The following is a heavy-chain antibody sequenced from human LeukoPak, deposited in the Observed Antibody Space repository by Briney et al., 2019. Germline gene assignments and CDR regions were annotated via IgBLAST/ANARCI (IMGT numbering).Heavy chain of an antibody. D-gene: IGHD3-22*01. V-gene: IGHV4-61*01. CDR2: IYYSGST. J-gene: IGHJ4*02. Sequence: SETLSLTCTVSGGSVSSGSYYWSWIRQPPGKGLEWIGYIYYSGSTYYNPSLKSRVTISVDTSKNQFSLKLSSVTAADTAAYYCARARDSSGYFDYWGQGTLVTVSS. CDR1: GGSVSSGSYY. CDR3: ARARDSSGYFDY.